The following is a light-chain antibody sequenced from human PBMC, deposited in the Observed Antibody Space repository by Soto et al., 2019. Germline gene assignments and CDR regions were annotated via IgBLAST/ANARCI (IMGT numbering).Light chain of an antibody. J-gene: IGKJ2*01. CDR1: QNIRSY. V-gene: IGKV1-39*01. CDR2: GAS. Sequence: DLQMTQSPIFLSASVGDRVTITCRTSQNIRSYMNWYQQKPGKAPEILIFGASRLQSGVPSRFSGSGSETDFTLTISSLQPEDFATYHCQQSYSIPYTLGQGTKLEIK. CDR3: QQSYSIPYT.